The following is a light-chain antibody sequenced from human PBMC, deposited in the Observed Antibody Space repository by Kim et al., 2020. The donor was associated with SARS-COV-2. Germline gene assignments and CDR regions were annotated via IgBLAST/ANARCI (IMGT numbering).Light chain of an antibody. J-gene: IGLJ2*01. V-gene: IGLV2-14*03. CDR1: SSDVGGYNY. Sequence: QSALTQPASVSLSPGQSITISCTGTSSDVGGYNYVSWYQQHPGKAPKLMIYDVSNRPSGVSNRFSGSKSGNTASLTISGLQAEDEADYYCSSYTSSSTLVFGGGTQLTVL. CDR3: SSYTSSSTLV. CDR2: DVS.